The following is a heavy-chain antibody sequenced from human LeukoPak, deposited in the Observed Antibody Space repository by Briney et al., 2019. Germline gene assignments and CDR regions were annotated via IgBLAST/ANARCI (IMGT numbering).Heavy chain of an antibody. Sequence: ASVKVSCKASGYTFTGYYMHWVRQAPGQGLEWMGWISAYNGNTNYAQKLQGRVTMTTDTSTSTAYMELRSLRSDDTAVYYCARDIWLRRSDYWGQGTLVTVSS. CDR1: GYTFTGYY. V-gene: IGHV1-18*04. CDR3: ARDIWLRRSDY. D-gene: IGHD5-12*01. J-gene: IGHJ4*02. CDR2: ISAYNGNT.